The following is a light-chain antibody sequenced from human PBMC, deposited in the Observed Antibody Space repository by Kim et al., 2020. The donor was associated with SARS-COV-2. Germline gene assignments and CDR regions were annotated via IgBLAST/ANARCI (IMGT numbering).Light chain of an antibody. Sequence: ATVGDRVTISYRASQDLRRWLAWYQQKPGTAPKLLIYAASNLQSGVPSRFIGSGSGTDFTLTISSLEPEDSATYFCQQANSFPITFGQGTRLEIK. CDR3: QQANSFPIT. CDR2: AAS. J-gene: IGKJ5*01. V-gene: IGKV1D-12*01. CDR1: QDLRRW.